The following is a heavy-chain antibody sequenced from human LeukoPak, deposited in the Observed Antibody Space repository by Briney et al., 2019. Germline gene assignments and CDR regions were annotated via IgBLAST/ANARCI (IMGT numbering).Heavy chain of an antibody. V-gene: IGHV2-5*02. CDR1: GFSLSTSGVG. CDR3: ARTYDSRGYYSFFFDY. D-gene: IGHD3-22*01. Sequence: SGPTLVKPTHTLTLTFTFSGFSLSTSGVGVGWIRHPPGKALEWLALIYWDDDKRYSPSLKSRLTIAKDSSKNQVVLTMTNMDPVDTAPYYCARTYDSRGYYSFFFDYWGQGTLVTVS. CDR2: IYWDDDK. J-gene: IGHJ4*02.